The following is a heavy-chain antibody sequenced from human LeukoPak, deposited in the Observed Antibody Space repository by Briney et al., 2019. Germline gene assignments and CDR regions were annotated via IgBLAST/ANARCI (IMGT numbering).Heavy chain of an antibody. CDR3: ARGTTYYYDSSGYYSPDY. V-gene: IGHV1-69*13. Sequence: SVKVSCRASGGTFSSYAISWVRQAPGQGLEWMGGIIPIFGTANYAQKFQGRVTITADESTSTAYMELSSLRSEDTAVYYCARGTTYYYDSSGYYSPDYWGQGTLVTVSS. J-gene: IGHJ4*02. CDR1: GGTFSSYA. D-gene: IGHD3-22*01. CDR2: IIPIFGTA.